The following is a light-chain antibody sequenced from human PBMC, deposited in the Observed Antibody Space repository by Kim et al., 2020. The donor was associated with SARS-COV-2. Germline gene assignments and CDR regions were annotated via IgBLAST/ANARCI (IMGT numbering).Light chain of an antibody. CDR3: QQYHSYRWT. CDR1: QSISSW. V-gene: IGKV1-5*03. Sequence: ASVGDSVTITCRASQSISSWLAWYQQKPGQAPTLLIYKASSLESVVPSRFSGSGSGTEFTLTISSLQPDDFATYYCQQYHSYRWTFGQGTKVDIK. J-gene: IGKJ1*01. CDR2: KAS.